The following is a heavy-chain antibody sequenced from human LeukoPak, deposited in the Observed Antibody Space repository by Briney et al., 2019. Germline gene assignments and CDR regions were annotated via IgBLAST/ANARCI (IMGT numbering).Heavy chain of an antibody. CDR3: ARAVGIAFNDY. J-gene: IGHJ4*02. V-gene: IGHV4-59*07. CDR2: IYYSGST. D-gene: IGHD6-13*01. Sequence: PVTFSFTCTGCGGSISSYYWSWIGQPPGKGLEWSGYIYYSGSTNYNPSLKSRVTISVDTSTNQFSLKLNSVTAADTAVYYCARAVGIAFNDYWGQGTLV. CDR1: GGSISSYY.